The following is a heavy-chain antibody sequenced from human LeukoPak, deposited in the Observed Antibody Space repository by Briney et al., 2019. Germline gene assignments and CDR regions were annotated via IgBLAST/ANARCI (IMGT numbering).Heavy chain of an antibody. CDR3: ARDGASAGYYGFDI. CDR1: GFTFSSYW. D-gene: IGHD3-22*01. CDR2: INSDGRST. J-gene: IGHJ3*02. Sequence: PGGSLRLSCAASGFTFSSYWMHWVRQAPGKGLVWVSRINSDGRSTSSADSVKGRFTISRDNAKNSLYLQMNSLRAEDTAVYYCARDGASAGYYGFDIWGQGTMVTVS. V-gene: IGHV3-74*01.